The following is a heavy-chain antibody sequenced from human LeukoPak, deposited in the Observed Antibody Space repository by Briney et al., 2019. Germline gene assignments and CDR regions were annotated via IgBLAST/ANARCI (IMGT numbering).Heavy chain of an antibody. CDR3: ARGRTGYQLLPTKKDYSYYYVDV. J-gene: IGHJ6*03. D-gene: IGHD2-2*01. Sequence: LRLSCAASKFTFSSYGMHWVRQAPGKGLEWIGEINHSGSTNYNPSLKSRVTISVDTSKNQFSLKLRSVTAADRAVYYCARGRTGYQLLPTKKDYSYYYVDVWDKGTTVTVSS. CDR2: INHSGST. CDR1: KFTFSSYG. V-gene: IGHV4-34*01.